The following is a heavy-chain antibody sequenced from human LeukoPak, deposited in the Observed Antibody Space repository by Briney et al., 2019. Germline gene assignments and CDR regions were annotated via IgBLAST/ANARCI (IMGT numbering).Heavy chain of an antibody. CDR2: IYYSGST. V-gene: IGHV4-59*12. CDR3: ARPYGSGSYFDY. Sequence: PSETLSLTCTVSGVSITTYYWSWIRQPPGKGLEWIGYIYYSGSTNYNPSLKSRVTISVDTSKNQFSLKLSSVTAADTAVYYCARPYGSGSYFDYWGQGTLVTVSS. J-gene: IGHJ4*02. CDR1: GVSITTYY. D-gene: IGHD3-10*01.